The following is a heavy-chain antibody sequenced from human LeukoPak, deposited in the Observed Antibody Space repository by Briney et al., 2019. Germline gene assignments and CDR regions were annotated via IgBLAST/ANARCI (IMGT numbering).Heavy chain of an antibody. V-gene: IGHV1-69*06. Sequence: SVKVSCKASGGTFSSYAISWVRQAPGQGLEGMGGIIPIFGTANYAQKFQGRVTITADKSTSTAYMELSSLRSEDTAVYYCARVPYSSSWYFFQHWGQGTLVTVSS. CDR1: GGTFSSYA. J-gene: IGHJ1*01. CDR2: IIPIFGTA. D-gene: IGHD6-13*01. CDR3: ARVPYSSSWYFFQH.